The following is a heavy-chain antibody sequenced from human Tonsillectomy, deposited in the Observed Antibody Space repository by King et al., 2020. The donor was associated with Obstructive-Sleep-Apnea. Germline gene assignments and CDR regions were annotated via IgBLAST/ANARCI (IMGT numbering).Heavy chain of an antibody. CDR1: GGSISSYY. J-gene: IGHJ4*02. V-gene: IGHV4-59*08. D-gene: IGHD3-9*01. CDR3: ASQAGSYYDILTGYSSFDY. CDR2: IYYSGST. Sequence: QLQESGPGLVKPSETLSLTCTVSGGSISSYYWSWIRQPPGKGLEWIGYIYYSGSTNYNPSLKSRVTISVDTSKNQFSLKLSSVTAADTAVYYCASQAGSYYDILTGYSSFDYWGQGTLVTVSS.